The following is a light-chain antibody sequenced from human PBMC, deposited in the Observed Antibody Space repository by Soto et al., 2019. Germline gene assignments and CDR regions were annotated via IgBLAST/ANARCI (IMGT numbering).Light chain of an antibody. Sequence: QSVLTQPPSVSGAPGQRVTISCTGSSSSIGAGYDVHWYQQLPGTAPKLLISGNSNRPSGVPDRFSGSKSGTSASLAITGLQAEDEADYYCQSYDSSLSGGVFGGGTKLTVL. V-gene: IGLV1-40*01. J-gene: IGLJ3*02. CDR2: GNS. CDR1: SSSIGAGYD. CDR3: QSYDSSLSGGV.